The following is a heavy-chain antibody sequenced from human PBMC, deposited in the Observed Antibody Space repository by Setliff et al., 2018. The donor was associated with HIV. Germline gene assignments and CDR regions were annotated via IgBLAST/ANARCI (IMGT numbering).Heavy chain of an antibody. CDR3: ASRIYYYDSSRVLREEGFDP. CDR1: GGSFSNYY. D-gene: IGHD3-22*01. J-gene: IGHJ5*02. V-gene: IGHV4-34*01. CDR2: LSPSGTT. Sequence: KTSETLSLTCTVYGGSFSNYYTNWIRQPPGKGLEWIGELSPSGTTRSNPSLQSRVTISVDTSKNQFSLKLTSVTAADTAVYYCASRIYYYDSSRVLREEGFDPWGQGTLVTVSS.